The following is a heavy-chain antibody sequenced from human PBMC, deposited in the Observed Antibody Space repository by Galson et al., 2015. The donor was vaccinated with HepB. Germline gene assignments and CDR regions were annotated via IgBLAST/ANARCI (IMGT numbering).Heavy chain of an antibody. CDR1: GYTFTSYY. V-gene: IGHV1-46*01. Sequence: SVKVSCKASGYTFTSYYMHWVRQAPGQGLEWMGIINPSGGSTSYAQKFQGRVTMTRDTSTSTVYMELSSLGSEDTAVYYCARAGGSSSWYSKSYYYGMDVWGQGTTVTVSS. J-gene: IGHJ6*02. CDR2: INPSGGST. CDR3: ARAGGSSSWYSKSYYYGMDV. D-gene: IGHD6-13*01.